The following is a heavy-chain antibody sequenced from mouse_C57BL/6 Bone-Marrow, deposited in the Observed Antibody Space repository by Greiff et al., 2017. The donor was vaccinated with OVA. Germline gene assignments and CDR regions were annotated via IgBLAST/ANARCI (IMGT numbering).Heavy chain of an antibody. CDR1: GYTFTSYW. CDR2: IHPNSGST. V-gene: IGHV1-64*01. J-gene: IGHJ1*03. Sequence: VQLQQSGAELVKPGASVKLSCKASGYTFTSYWMHWVKQRPGQGLEWIGLIHPNSGSTNYNEKFKSKATLTVDKASSTAYMQLSSLTSEDSAVYYCARRRGLDVWGTGTTVTVSS. CDR3: ARRRGLDV.